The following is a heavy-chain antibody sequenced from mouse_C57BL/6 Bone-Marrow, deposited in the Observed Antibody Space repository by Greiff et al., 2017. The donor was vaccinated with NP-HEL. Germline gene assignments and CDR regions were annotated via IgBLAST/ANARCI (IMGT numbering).Heavy chain of an antibody. Sequence: QVQLQQPGAELAKPGASVKLSCKASGYTFTSYWMHWVKQRPGQGLEWIGMIHPNSGSTNYNEKFKSKATLTVDKSSSTAYMQLSSLTSEDSAVYYCARLGFSWFAYWGQGTLVTVSA. CDR3: ARLGFSWFAY. J-gene: IGHJ3*01. V-gene: IGHV1-64*01. CDR1: GYTFTSYW. CDR2: IHPNSGST.